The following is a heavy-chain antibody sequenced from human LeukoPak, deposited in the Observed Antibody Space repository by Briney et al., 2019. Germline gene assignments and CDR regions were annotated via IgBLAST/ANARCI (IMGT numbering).Heavy chain of an antibody. CDR1: GGSISSGGYY. D-gene: IGHD3-3*01. J-gene: IGHJ5*02. Sequence: PSETLSLTCTVSGGSISSGGYYWSWIRQPPGKGLEWIGYIYYSGSTYYNPSLKSRVTISVDTSKNHFSLKLSSVTAADTAVYYCARHSDSLGYDFWSGHGANWFDPWGQGTLVTVSS. CDR2: IYYSGST. CDR3: ARHSDSLGYDFWSGHGANWFDP. V-gene: IGHV4-30-2*03.